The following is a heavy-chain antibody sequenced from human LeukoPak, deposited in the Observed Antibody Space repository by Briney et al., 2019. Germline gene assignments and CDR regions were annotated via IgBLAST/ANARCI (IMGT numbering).Heavy chain of an antibody. CDR2: IIPIFGTA. V-gene: IGHV1-69*05. CDR3: ASNRRDFDWLSDY. CDR1: GGTFSSYA. Sequence: SVKVSCKASGGTFSSYAISWVRQAPGQGLEWMGGIIPIFGTANYAQKFQGRVTITTDESTSTAYMELSSLRSEDTAVYYCASNRRDFDWLSDYWGQGTLVTVSS. D-gene: IGHD3-9*01. J-gene: IGHJ4*02.